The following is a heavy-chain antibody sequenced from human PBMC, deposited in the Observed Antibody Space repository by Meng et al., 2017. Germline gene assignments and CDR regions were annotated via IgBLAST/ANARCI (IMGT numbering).Heavy chain of an antibody. CDR2: IKQDGSEK. V-gene: IGHV3-7*01. CDR1: GFTFSSYW. D-gene: IGHD6-13*01. Sequence: GESLKISCAASGFTFSSYWMSWVRQAPGKGLEWVANIKQDGSEKYYVDSVKGRFTISRDNAKNSLYLQMNSLRAEDTAVYYCARDQATDSNWQNYYYYYGMDVWGQGTTVTVSS. J-gene: IGHJ6*02. CDR3: ARDQATDSNWQNYYYYYGMDV.